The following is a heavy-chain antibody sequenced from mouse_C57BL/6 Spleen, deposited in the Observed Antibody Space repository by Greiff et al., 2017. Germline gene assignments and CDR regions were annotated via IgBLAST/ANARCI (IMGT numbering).Heavy chain of an antibody. CDR1: GYTFTSYW. CDR2: IHPNSGST. J-gene: IGHJ4*01. Sequence: VQLQQPGAELVKPGASVKLSCKASGYTFTSYWMHWVKQRPGQGLEWIGMIHPNSGSTNYNEKFKSKATLTVDKSSSTAYMQLSSLTSEDSAVYYCARSQNYYGSSPYYAMDKWGQAASVTASS. D-gene: IGHD1-1*01. CDR3: ARSQNYYGSSPYYAMDK. V-gene: IGHV1-64*01.